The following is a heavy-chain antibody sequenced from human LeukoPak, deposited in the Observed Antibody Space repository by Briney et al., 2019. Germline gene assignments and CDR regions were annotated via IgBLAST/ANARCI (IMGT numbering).Heavy chain of an antibody. CDR3: ARVRVSSGSHPWYFDY. D-gene: IGHD3-22*01. CDR1: RGSISSYY. CDR2: IYYSVST. J-gene: IGHJ4*02. Sequence: PSETLSLTCTVSRGSISSYYCSWIRQPPGHGLELIGYIYYSVSTDYNPSLNSRVNISVATSKNQFSLKLSSVTAADTAVYYCARVRVSSGSHPWYFDYWGQGTLVTVSS. V-gene: IGHV4-59*01.